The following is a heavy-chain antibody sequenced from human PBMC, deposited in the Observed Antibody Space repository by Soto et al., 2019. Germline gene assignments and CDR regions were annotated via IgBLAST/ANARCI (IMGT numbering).Heavy chain of an antibody. D-gene: IGHD3-3*01. CDR1: GFTFSNAR. CDR3: TTDDNYDFWSGYHRFYYYYGMDV. CDR2: IKSKTDGGTT. J-gene: IGHJ6*02. Sequence: GGSLRLSCAASGFTFSNARMNWVRQAPGKGLEWVGRIKSKTDGGTTDYAAPVKGRFTISRDDSKNTLYLQMNSLKTEDTAVYYCTTDDNYDFWSGYHRFYYYYGMDVWGQGTTVTVSS. V-gene: IGHV3-15*07.